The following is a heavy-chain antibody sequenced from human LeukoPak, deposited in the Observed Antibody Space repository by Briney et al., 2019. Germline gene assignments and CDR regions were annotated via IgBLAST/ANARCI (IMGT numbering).Heavy chain of an antibody. V-gene: IGHV4-59*01. D-gene: IGHD3-10*01. CDR3: AGEAGSFDY. Sequence: PSETLSLTCTVSGGSISSYYWSWIRQPPGKGLEWIGYIYYSGSTNYNPSLKSRVTISVDTSKNQFSLKLSSVTAADTAVYYCAGEAGSFDYWGQGTLVTVSS. CDR2: IYYSGST. J-gene: IGHJ4*02. CDR1: GGSISSYY.